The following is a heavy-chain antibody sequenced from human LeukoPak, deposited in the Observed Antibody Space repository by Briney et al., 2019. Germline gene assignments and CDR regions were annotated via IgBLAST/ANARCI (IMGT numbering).Heavy chain of an antibody. Sequence: GASVKVSCKASGYTFTGYYMHWVRQAPGQGLEWMGRINPNSGGTNYAQKFQGRVTITADESTSTAYMELSSLRSEDTAVYYCARENCGGDCYPQGNWFDPWGQGTLVTVSS. D-gene: IGHD2-21*02. CDR1: GYTFTGYY. CDR3: ARENCGGDCYPQGNWFDP. CDR2: INPNSGGT. J-gene: IGHJ5*02. V-gene: IGHV1-2*06.